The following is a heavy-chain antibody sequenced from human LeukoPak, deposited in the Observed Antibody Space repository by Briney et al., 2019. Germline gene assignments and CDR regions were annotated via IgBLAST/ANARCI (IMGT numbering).Heavy chain of an antibody. CDR1: GGSVSSGSYY. CDR2: IHYSGST. CDR3: ATYAVWGSYFDY. V-gene: IGHV4-61*01. D-gene: IGHD3-16*01. Sequence: SETLSLTCTVSGGSVSSGSYYWSWIRQPPGKGLEWIGYIHYSGSTNYNPSLKSRVTISVDTSKNQFSLKLSSVTAADTAVYYCATYAVWGSYFDYWGQGTLVTVSS. J-gene: IGHJ4*02.